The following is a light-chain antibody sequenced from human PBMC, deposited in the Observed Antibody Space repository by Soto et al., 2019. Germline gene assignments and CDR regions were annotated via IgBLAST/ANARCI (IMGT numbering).Light chain of an antibody. J-gene: IGKJ4*02. CDR2: EAL. V-gene: IGKV3-11*01. CDR3: QQCNNWPLT. CDR1: RSISTY. Sequence: VLTQSPATLALSPGERATLSCRASRSISTYLAWYQQKPCQAPRLLIYEALNRATGIPARFSGSGSGTDFTLTISSLEPEDFAVYYCQQCNNWPLTFGGGTKVDIK.